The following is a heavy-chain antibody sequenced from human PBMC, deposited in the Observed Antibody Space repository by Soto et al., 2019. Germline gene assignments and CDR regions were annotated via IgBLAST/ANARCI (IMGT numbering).Heavy chain of an antibody. D-gene: IGHD4-17*01. CDR1: GFTFNKYA. V-gene: IGHV3-23*01. Sequence: GGSLRLSCAGSGFTFNKYAMAWVRQAPGKGLEWVSSVSGTGGNTFYADSVKGRFTISRDNSKNTLYLQMNSLRAEDTAVYYCAKNSENFGDSKSDYCGQGTLVTVSS. CDR3: AKNSENFGDSKSDY. CDR2: VSGTGGNT. J-gene: IGHJ4*02.